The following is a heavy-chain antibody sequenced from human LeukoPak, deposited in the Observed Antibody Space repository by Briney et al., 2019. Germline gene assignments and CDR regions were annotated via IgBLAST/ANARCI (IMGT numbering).Heavy chain of an antibody. Sequence: GGSLRLSCAASGFTFSSYWMTWVRQAPGRGLEWVANIKEDGSEKYYVDSVTGRFTISRDNSKNTLYLQMNSLRAEDTAVYYCAKDHRAYGDYALDYWGQGTLVTVSS. V-gene: IGHV3-7*01. CDR1: GFTFSSYW. J-gene: IGHJ4*02. CDR2: IKEDGSEK. D-gene: IGHD4-17*01. CDR3: AKDHRAYGDYALDY.